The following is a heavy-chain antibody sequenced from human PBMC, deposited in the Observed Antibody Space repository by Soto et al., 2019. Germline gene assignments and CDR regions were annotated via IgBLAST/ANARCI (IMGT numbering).Heavy chain of an antibody. CDR2: INHSGST. V-gene: IGHV4-34*01. CDR1: GGSFSGYY. Sequence: SETLSLTCAVYGGSFSGYYWSWIRQPPGKGLEWIGEINHSGSTNYNPSLKSRVTISVDTSKNQFSLKLSSVTAADTAVYYCARANYYDSHWGQGTLVTVSS. D-gene: IGHD3-22*01. CDR3: ARANYYDSH. J-gene: IGHJ4*02.